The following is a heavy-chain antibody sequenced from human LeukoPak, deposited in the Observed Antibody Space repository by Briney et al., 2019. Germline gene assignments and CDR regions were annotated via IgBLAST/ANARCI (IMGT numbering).Heavy chain of an antibody. CDR3: AREERRYTTSGGVLDWFDP. J-gene: IGHJ5*02. CDR1: GGFISSHY. V-gene: IGHV4-59*11. CDR2: IYYTGRT. D-gene: IGHD6-6*01. Sequence: SETLSLTCTVSGGFISSHYWSWIRQPPGKGLEWMGYIYYTGRTNYNPSLKSRVTMSVDTSKNQFSLKLTSLTAADTAVYYCAREERRYTTSGGVLDWFDPWGQGTLVTVSS.